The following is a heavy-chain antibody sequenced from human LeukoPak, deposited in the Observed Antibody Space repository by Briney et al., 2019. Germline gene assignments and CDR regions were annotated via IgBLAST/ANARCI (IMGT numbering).Heavy chain of an antibody. V-gene: IGHV4-28*05. Sequence: SDTLPLTCAVSGYSISKSNWWGWIRQPPGKGLEWIGYISYNGIVYSNPSLKSRVTVSRDTSKNQVSLKLSSVTAVDTAVYYCARAVGGSKAFDVWGQGTMVTVSS. J-gene: IGHJ3*01. CDR1: GYSISKSNW. D-gene: IGHD1-26*01. CDR2: ISYNGIV. CDR3: ARAVGGSKAFDV.